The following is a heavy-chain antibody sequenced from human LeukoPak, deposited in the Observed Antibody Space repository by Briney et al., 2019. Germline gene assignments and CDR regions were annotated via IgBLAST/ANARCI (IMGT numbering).Heavy chain of an antibody. CDR2: INAGNGNT. D-gene: IGHD5-18*01. Sequence: ASVKVSCKATGYAFTSYAMHWVRQAPGQRLEWMGWINAGNGNTKYSQKFQGRVTITRDTSASTAYMELSSLRSEDTAVYYCARDHPVQLWLLGYWGQGTLVTVSS. V-gene: IGHV1-3*01. J-gene: IGHJ4*02. CDR1: GYAFTSYA. CDR3: ARDHPVQLWLLGY.